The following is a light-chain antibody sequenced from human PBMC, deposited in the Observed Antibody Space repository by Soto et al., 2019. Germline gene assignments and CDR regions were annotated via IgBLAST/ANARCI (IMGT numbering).Light chain of an antibody. J-gene: IGKJ1*01. V-gene: IGKV1-5*03. CDR2: QAS. Sequence: DIQMTQSPSTLSASVGDRVTITCRASQSISTWLAWYQQKPGKAPKLLIYQASILESGVASRFSGSGSGTEFTLTISSLQPDDFETYYCRHYNSYTETCGKGTKVEIK. CDR3: RHYNSYTET. CDR1: QSISTW.